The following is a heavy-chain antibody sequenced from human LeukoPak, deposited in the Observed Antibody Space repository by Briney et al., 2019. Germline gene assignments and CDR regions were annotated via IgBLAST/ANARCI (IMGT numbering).Heavy chain of an antibody. Sequence: GGSLRLSCAASEFTFSNYEMNWVRQAPGKGLEWVSYISSGGSTIFYADSVKDRFTISRDNAKNSLYLQMNSLRAEDTAVYYCARDPNYGSGSYADYWGQGTLVTVSS. CDR2: ISSGGSTI. D-gene: IGHD3-10*01. J-gene: IGHJ4*02. CDR1: EFTFSNYE. CDR3: ARDPNYGSGSYADY. V-gene: IGHV3-48*03.